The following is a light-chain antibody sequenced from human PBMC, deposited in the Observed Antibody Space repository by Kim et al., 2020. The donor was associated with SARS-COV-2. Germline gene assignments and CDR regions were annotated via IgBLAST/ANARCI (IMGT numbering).Light chain of an antibody. J-gene: IGLJ2*01. CDR2: LNN. CDR3: QAWDRTTVI. Sequence: SYELTQPPSVSVSPGQTATISCSGDTLGDKNVCWYQQKPGQSPLLVIYLNNRRTSGIPQRFSGSNSGTTVTLTITSPQPVDEADYYCQAWDRTTVIFGGGTQLTVL. CDR1: TLGDKN. V-gene: IGLV3-1*01.